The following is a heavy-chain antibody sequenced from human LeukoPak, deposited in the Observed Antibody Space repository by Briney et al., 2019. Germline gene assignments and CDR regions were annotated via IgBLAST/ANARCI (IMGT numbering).Heavy chain of an antibody. V-gene: IGHV3-15*01. CDR2: IKSKSDGGTT. CDR3: TTAPSGVDY. D-gene: IGHD3-10*01. J-gene: IGHJ4*02. CDR1: GHPLSNAW. Sequence: PGGPLRLSCAASGHPLSNAWMCWVPRARGKGLEGVGRIKSKSDGGTTDYAAPVKGRFTISRDDSKNTLYLQMSSLKTEDTAVYYCTTAPSGVDYWGQGTLVTVSS.